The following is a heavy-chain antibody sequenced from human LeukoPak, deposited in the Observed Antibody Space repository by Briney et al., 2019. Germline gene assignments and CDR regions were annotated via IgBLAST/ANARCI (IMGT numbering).Heavy chain of an antibody. CDR2: TFCRSKWSY. D-gene: IGHD1-26*01. Sequence: SQTLSLTCAISGDSVSSNSATWNWIRQSPSRGLQWLGRTFCRSKWSYDYAISVKSRITINPDTSKNQFSLQLNSVTPEDTAVYYCARGEHGMDVWGKGTTVTVSS. V-gene: IGHV6-1*01. J-gene: IGHJ6*04. CDR1: GDSVSSNSAT. CDR3: ARGEHGMDV.